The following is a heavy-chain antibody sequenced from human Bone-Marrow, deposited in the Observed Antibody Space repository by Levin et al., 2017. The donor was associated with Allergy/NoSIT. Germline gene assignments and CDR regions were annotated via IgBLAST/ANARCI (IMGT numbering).Heavy chain of an antibody. CDR3: ARDCPHLSYSSTWYYYYGMDV. CDR1: GFTFSNSS. J-gene: IGHJ6*02. V-gene: IGHV3-48*02. Sequence: GGSLRLSCAASGFTFSNSSMNWVRQAPGKGLEWVSYISDSSSSIFYADSVKGRFTISRDNAKNSLFLQMNSLRDEDTSVYYCARDCPHLSYSSTWYYYYGMDVWGQGTTVTVSS. D-gene: IGHD6-13*01. CDR2: ISDSSSSI.